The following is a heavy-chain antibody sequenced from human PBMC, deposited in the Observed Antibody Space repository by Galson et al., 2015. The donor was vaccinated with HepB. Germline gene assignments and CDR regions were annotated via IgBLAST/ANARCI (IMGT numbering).Heavy chain of an antibody. J-gene: IGHJ4*02. CDR3: ASGPPGGWDGGIFDY. V-gene: IGHV1-3*01. Sequence: SVKVSCKASGYTFTSYAMHWVRQAPGQRLEWMGWINAGNGNTKYSQKFQGRVTITRDTSASTAYMELSSLRSEDTAVYYCASGPPGGWDGGIFDYWGQRTLVTVSS. CDR1: GYTFTSYA. D-gene: IGHD4-23*01. CDR2: INAGNGNT.